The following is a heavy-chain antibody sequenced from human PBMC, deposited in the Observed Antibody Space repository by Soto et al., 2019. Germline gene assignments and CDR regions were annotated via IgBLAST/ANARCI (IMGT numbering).Heavy chain of an antibody. CDR1: CGYLSAPY. CDR2: INHRGST. V-gene: IGHV4-34*01. J-gene: IGHJ4*02. Sequence: SETPSLPCAVYCGYLSAPYWTWIRQPPGKGLEWVGEINHRGSTNYSPSLKDRLTILVDTSNNQFSLRLTSVTAADTAVYYCASARFDSWGRGILVTVSS. CDR3: ASARFDS.